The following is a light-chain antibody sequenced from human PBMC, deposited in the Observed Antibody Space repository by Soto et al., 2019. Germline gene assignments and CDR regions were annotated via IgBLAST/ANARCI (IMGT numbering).Light chain of an antibody. CDR2: DAS. V-gene: IGKV3-20*01. Sequence: EFVLTQSPGTLSLSPGERAPLSCRARQTVRNNYLAWYQQKPGQAPRLLIYDASSRATGIPDRFSGGGSGTDFTLTISRLEPEDFAVYYCQQYNNWPPITFGQGTRLEIK. CDR1: QTVRNNY. J-gene: IGKJ5*01. CDR3: QQYNNWPPIT.